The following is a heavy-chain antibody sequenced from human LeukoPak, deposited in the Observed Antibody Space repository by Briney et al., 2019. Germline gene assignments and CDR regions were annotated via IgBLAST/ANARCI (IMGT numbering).Heavy chain of an antibody. Sequence: SETLSLTCTVSGASISSGGYYWNWIRQHPGKGLEWIGYIYYSGSTYYNPSLKSRVTISVDTSKNQFSLKLSSVTAADKAVYYCAGRDRDGYSDFDYWGQGTLVTVSS. CDR2: IYYSGST. D-gene: IGHD5-24*01. V-gene: IGHV4-31*03. J-gene: IGHJ4*02. CDR3: AGRDRDGYSDFDY. CDR1: GASISSGGYY.